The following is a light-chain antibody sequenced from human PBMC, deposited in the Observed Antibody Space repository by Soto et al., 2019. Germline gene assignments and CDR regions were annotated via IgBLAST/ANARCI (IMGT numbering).Light chain of an antibody. CDR2: AAS. J-gene: IGKJ4*01. Sequence: DIQMTQSPSTLSASVGDSVTITCRASQGISSYLAWHQQKPGKAPKLLIYAASTLQSGVPSRFSGSGSGTEFTLTISSLQPEDFASYYCQQLNSYPLTFGGGTKVDIK. V-gene: IGKV1-9*01. CDR3: QQLNSYPLT. CDR1: QGISSY.